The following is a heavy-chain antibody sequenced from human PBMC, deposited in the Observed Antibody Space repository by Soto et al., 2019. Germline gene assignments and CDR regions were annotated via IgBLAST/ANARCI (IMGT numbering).Heavy chain of an antibody. CDR3: AREGYSYGSAFAY. CDR2: IIPIFGTA. D-gene: IGHD5-18*01. J-gene: IGHJ4*02. V-gene: IGHV1-69*13. CDR1: GGTFSSYA. Sequence: GASVKVSCKASGGTFSSYAISWVRQAPGQGLEWMGGIIPIFGTANYAQKFQGRVTITADESTSTAYMELSSLRSEDTAVYYCAREGYSYGSAFAYWGQGTLVTVSS.